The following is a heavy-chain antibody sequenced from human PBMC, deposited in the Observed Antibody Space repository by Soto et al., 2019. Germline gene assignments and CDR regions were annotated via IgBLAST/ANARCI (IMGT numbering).Heavy chain of an antibody. CDR3: AREIGGLRYFDWSRYYFDY. CDR1: GGTFSSYT. D-gene: IGHD3-9*01. Sequence: SVKVSCKASGGTFSSYTISWVRQAPGQGLEWMGRIIPILGIANYAQKFQGRVTITADKSTSTAYMELSSLRSEDTAVYYCAREIGGLRYFDWSRYYFDYWGQGTLVT. CDR2: IIPILGIA. V-gene: IGHV1-69*04. J-gene: IGHJ4*02.